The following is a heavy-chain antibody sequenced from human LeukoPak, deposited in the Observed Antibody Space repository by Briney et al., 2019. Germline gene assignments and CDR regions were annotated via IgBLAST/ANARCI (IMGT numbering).Heavy chain of an antibody. CDR1: GFTFTTHT. Sequence: PGGSLRLSCRGSGFTFTTHTLHWVRQAPGKGLEWVSSISPESAFIHYGGSVQGRFTISRDNADNSLYLEMNSLRVEDTAVYYCTRDLYTGPEIEVFDVWGQGTMVTVSS. J-gene: IGHJ3*01. V-gene: IGHV3-21*01. CDR2: ISPESAFI. CDR3: TRDLYTGPEIEVFDV. D-gene: IGHD2-8*02.